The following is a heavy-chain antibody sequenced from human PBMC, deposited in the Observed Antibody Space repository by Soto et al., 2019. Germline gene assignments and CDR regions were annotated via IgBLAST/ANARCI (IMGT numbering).Heavy chain of an antibody. V-gene: IGHV3-9*01. Sequence: EVQLVESGGGLVQPGRSLRLSCAASGFTFDDYAMYWVRQAPGEGLEWVSGISWNGGNIGYADSVKGRFTISRDNAKNSLYLQMNSLRAEDTALYYCAKGGYDSSAYYYASFDYWGQGTLFTVSS. CDR2: ISWNGGNI. J-gene: IGHJ4*02. CDR1: GFTFDDYA. D-gene: IGHD3-22*01. CDR3: AKGGYDSSAYYYASFDY.